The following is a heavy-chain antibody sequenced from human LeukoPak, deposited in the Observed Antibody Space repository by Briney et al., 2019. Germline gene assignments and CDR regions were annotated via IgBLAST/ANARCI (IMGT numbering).Heavy chain of an antibody. D-gene: IGHD3-3*01. Sequence: NPSLKSRVTISVDTSKPQFSLKLSSVTAADTAVYYCAREPPGGYDFWSGYYTRLNYYYGMDVWGQGTTVTVSS. CDR3: AREPPGGYDFWSGYYTRLNYYYGMDV. J-gene: IGHJ6*02. V-gene: IGHV4-30-2*05.